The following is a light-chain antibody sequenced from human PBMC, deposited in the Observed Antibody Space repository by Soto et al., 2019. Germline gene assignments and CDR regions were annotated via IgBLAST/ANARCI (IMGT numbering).Light chain of an antibody. CDR3: QQYYSAPYT. Sequence: DIVMTQSPDSVAVSLGERATINCKSSQSVLSSSNNKNYLAWYQQKPGQPPKLLIYWASTRESGVPDRLSGSGSGTDFPLTISSLQAEDVAVYYCQQYYSAPYTFGQGTKLEIK. J-gene: IGKJ2*01. CDR2: WAS. V-gene: IGKV4-1*01. CDR1: QSVLSSSNNKNY.